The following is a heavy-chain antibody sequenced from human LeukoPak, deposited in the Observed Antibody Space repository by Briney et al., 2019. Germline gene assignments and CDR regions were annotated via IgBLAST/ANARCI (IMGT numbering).Heavy chain of an antibody. V-gene: IGHV1-8*01. CDR1: GYTFTSYD. J-gene: IGHJ4*02. Sequence: ASVKVSCKASGYTFTSYDINWVRRATGQGLEWMGWMNPNSGNTGYAQKFQGRVTMTRNTSISTAYVELSSLRSEDTAVYYCARIRRLGLRYFDWLPRPATGVPKIFDYWGQGTLVTVSS. CDR2: MNPNSGNT. CDR3: ARIRRLGLRYFDWLPRPATGVPKIFDY. D-gene: IGHD3-9*01.